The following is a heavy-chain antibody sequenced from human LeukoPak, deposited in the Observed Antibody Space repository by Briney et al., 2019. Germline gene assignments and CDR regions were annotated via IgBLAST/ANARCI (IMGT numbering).Heavy chain of an antibody. CDR3: VYGGNPGGYYGMDV. Sequence: GASVKVSCKASGYTFTGYYMHWVRQAPGQGLEWMGWINPNSGGTNYAQKFQGWVTMTRDTSISTAYMELSRLRSEDTAVYYCVYGGNPGGYYGMDVWGQGTTVTVSS. CDR2: INPNSGGT. V-gene: IGHV1-2*04. D-gene: IGHD4-23*01. CDR1: GYTFTGYY. J-gene: IGHJ6*02.